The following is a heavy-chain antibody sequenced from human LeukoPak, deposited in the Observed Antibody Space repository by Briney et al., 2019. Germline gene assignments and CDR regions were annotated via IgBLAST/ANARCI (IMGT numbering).Heavy chain of an antibody. J-gene: IGHJ5*02. V-gene: IGHV5-51*01. CDR1: GYSFTSYW. CDR3: ARLVAYYDSSPNWFDP. D-gene: IGHD3-22*01. CDR2: IYPGDSDT. Sequence: GESLKISCKGSGYSFTSYWIGWVRQMPGKGLEWMGIIYPGDSDTRYSPSSQGQVTISADKSISTAYLQWSSLKASDTAMYYCARLVAYYDSSPNWFDPWGQGTLVTVSS.